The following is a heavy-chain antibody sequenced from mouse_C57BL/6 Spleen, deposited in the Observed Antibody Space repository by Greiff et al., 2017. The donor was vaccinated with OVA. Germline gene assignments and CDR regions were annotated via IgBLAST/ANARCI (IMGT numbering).Heavy chain of an antibody. CDR3: ASGTGRFDY. J-gene: IGHJ2*01. Sequence: EVMLVEPGGGLVKPGGSLKLSCAASGFTFSSYTMHWVRQTPEKRLEWVANISGGGGEHYYTASVKGRFTISRDKAKNTLYLQMSSRRSEDTAVYYCASGTGRFDYWGQGTTLTVSS. CDR2: ISGGGGEH. CDR1: GFTFSSYT. V-gene: IGHV5-9*01. D-gene: IGHD4-1*01.